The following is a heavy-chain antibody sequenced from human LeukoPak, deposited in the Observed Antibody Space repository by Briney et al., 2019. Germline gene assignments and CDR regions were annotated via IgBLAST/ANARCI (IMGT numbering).Heavy chain of an antibody. CDR2: INHSGGT. V-gene: IGHV4-34*01. J-gene: IGHJ6*02. CDR1: GGSFSGYY. Sequence: WETLSLTCAVSGGSFSGYYWSWIRQPPGKGLEWIGEINHSGGTNYNPSLKSRVPISVDTSKNQFSLKLSSVTAADTAVYYCARLATVTRSNLPNYYYYYGMDVWGQGTTVTVSS. D-gene: IGHD4-17*01. CDR3: ARLATVTRSNLPNYYYYYGMDV.